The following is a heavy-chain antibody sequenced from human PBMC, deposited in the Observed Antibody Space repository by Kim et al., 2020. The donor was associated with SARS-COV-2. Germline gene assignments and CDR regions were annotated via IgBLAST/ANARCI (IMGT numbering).Heavy chain of an antibody. D-gene: IGHD1-1*01. Sequence: GSGKYYVDSVKGRFTISRDNSKNSVWLQMNSLGAEDTAVYYCTRYWTSDYWGQGTLVTVSS. CDR2: GSGK. V-gene: IGHV3-7*03. CDR3: TRYWTSDY. J-gene: IGHJ4*02.